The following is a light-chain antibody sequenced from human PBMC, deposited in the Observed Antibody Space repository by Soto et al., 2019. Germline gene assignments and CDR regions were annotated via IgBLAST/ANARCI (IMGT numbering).Light chain of an antibody. Sequence: SALTQPASVSGSPGQTVTISCSGSTSNIGSTFVYWYQHFPGTAPKLLIYRNDKRPSGVPDRFSASKSGTSTSLAISGLRSEDEADYYCASWDNNLSGYVFGSGTKV. CDR3: ASWDNNLSGYV. CDR2: RND. J-gene: IGLJ1*01. CDR1: TSNIGSTF. V-gene: IGLV1-47*01.